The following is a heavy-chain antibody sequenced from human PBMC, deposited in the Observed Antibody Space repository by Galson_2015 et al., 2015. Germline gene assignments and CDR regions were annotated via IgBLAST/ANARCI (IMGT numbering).Heavy chain of an antibody. J-gene: IGHJ5*02. D-gene: IGHD4-17*01. CDR2: ISSSSSYI. CDR3: ARVQINDYGDYGVPASKNWFDP. CDR1: GFTFGSYS. V-gene: IGHV3-21*01. Sequence: SLRLSCAASGFTFGSYSMNWVRQAPGKGLEWVSSISSSSSYIYYADSVKGRFTISRDNAKNSLYLQMNSLRAEDTAVYYCARVQINDYGDYGVPASKNWFDPWGQGTLVTVSS.